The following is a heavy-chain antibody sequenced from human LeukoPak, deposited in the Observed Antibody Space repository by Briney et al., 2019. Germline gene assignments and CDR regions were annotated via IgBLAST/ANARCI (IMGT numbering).Heavy chain of an antibody. D-gene: IGHD5-12*01. CDR2: ISIISSTI. J-gene: IGHJ4*02. V-gene: IGHV3-48*01. CDR3: ARTYERELDY. CDR1: GFTFSSYH. Sequence: GGSLRPSCAASGFTFSSYHMNWVRQAPGEGLEWVSYISIISSTIYYADSVKGRFTISRDDAKNSVYLQMNSLRAEDTAVYYCARTYERELDYWGQGTLVTVSS.